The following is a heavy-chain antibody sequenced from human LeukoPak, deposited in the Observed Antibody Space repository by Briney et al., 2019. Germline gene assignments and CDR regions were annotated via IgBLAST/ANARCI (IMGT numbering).Heavy chain of an antibody. J-gene: IGHJ6*02. CDR2: ITYDGSNK. Sequence: TLKLSCAASGYTFSSYGMHWVRQAPCKGLEWVAVITYDGSNKYYADSVKGRFTISRDNSKNTLYLQMNRLRAEDTAVYYCAKDHMDTASPGGKGYYYYGMDVWGQGTTVTVSS. V-gene: IGHV3-30*18. CDR3: AKDHMDTASPGGKGYYYYGMDV. D-gene: IGHD5-18*01. CDR1: GYTFSSYG.